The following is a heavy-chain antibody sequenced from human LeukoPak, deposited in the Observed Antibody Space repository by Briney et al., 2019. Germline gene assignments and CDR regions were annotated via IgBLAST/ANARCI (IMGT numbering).Heavy chain of an antibody. CDR1: GFTFSSYS. Sequence: GGSLRLSCAASGFTFSSYSMNWVRQAPGKGLEWVSPISSSSSYIYYADSVKGRFTISRDNAKNSLYLQMNSLRAEDTAVYYCARDRNYAYGMDVWGQGTTVTVSS. CDR2: ISSSSSYI. CDR3: ARDRNYAYGMDV. J-gene: IGHJ6*02. D-gene: IGHD4-11*01. V-gene: IGHV3-21*01.